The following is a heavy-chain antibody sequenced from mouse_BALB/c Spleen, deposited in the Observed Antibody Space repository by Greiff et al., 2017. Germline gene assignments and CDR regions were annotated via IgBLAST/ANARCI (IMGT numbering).Heavy chain of an antibody. J-gene: IGHJ2*01. CDR3: ARMITTGYYFDY. CDR1: GYAFSSSW. Sequence: QVQLQQSGPELVKPGASVKISCKASGYAFSSSWMNWVKQRPGQGLEWIGRIYPGDGDTNYNGKFKGKATLTADKSSSTAYMQLSSLTSVDSAVYFCARMITTGYYFDYWGQGTTLTVSS. D-gene: IGHD2-4*01. CDR2: IYPGDGDT. V-gene: IGHV1-82*01.